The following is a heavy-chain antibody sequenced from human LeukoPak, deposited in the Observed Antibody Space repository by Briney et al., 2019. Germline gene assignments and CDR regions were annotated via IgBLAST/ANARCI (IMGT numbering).Heavy chain of an antibody. D-gene: IGHD3-22*01. Sequence: GGSLRLSCAASGFTFSDYYMSWIRQAPGKGLEWVSYISSSGSTIYYADSVKGRFTISRDNAKNSLYLQMNSLRAEDTAVYYCARGQPAGYYDSSGYSIDAFDIWGQGTTVTVSS. J-gene: IGHJ3*02. CDR1: GFTFSDYY. CDR2: ISSSGSTI. V-gene: IGHV3-11*04. CDR3: ARGQPAGYYDSSGYSIDAFDI.